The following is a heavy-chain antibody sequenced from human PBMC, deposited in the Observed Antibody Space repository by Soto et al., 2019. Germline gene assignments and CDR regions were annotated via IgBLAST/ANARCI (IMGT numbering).Heavy chain of an antibody. V-gene: IGHV4-31*03. CDR1: GGSISSGGYY. Sequence: QVQLQESGPGLVKPSQTLSLTCTVSGGSISSGGYYWSWIRQHPGKGLERIGYISYSGSTYYNPCLKSRVNISADTSKNRFSLKLSSVSAADTAVYYCARSDLYSSSWPFDYWGQGTLVTVSS. J-gene: IGHJ4*02. CDR3: ARSDLYSSSWPFDY. D-gene: IGHD6-13*01. CDR2: ISYSGST.